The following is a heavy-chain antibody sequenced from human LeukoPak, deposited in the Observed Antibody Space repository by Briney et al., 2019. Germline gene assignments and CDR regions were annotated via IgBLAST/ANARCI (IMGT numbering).Heavy chain of an antibody. J-gene: IGHJ4*02. CDR2: ISSSSNYI. V-gene: IGHV3-21*01. CDR3: ASNSYGAFDY. D-gene: IGHD5-18*01. Sequence: GGSPRLSCAASGFTFSSYEMNWVRQAPGKGLEWVSSISSSSNYIYYAVSLKGRFTISRDNAKNSLYLQMNSLRAEDTAVYYCASNSYGAFDYWGQGTLVTVSS. CDR1: GFTFSSYE.